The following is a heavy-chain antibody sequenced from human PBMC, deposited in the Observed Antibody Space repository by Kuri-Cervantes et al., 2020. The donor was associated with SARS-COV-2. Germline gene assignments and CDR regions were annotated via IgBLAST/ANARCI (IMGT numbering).Heavy chain of an antibody. CDR1: GGSISSYY. CDR3: ARVRIFGVPGFAFDI. J-gene: IGHJ3*02. V-gene: IGHV4-59*01. D-gene: IGHD3-3*01. CDR2: IYYSGST. Sequence: ESLKFSCTVSGGSISSYYWSWIRQPPGKGLEWIGYIYYSGSTNYNPSLKSRVTISVDASKNQFSLKLSSVTAADTAVYYCARVRIFGVPGFAFDIWGQGTMVTVSS.